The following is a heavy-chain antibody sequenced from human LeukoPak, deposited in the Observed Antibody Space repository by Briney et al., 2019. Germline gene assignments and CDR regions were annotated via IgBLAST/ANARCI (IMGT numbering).Heavy chain of an antibody. CDR3: AKEGGAVACLAY. J-gene: IGHJ4*02. D-gene: IGHD6-19*01. CDR2: ISYDGSNK. Sequence: GGSLRLSCAASGFTFSSYGMHWVRQAPGKGLEWVAVISYDGSNKYYADSVKGRFTISRDNSKDTLYLQMNSLRAEDTAVYYCAKEGGAVACLAYWGQGTLVTVSS. CDR1: GFTFSSYG. V-gene: IGHV3-30*18.